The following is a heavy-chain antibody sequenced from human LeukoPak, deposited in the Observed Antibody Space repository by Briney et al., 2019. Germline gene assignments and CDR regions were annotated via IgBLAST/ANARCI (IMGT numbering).Heavy chain of an antibody. CDR2: TYYRSKWYY. V-gene: IGHV6-1*01. CDR1: GDSVSSNNAA. Sequence: SQTLSLTCAISGDSVSSNNAAWSWIRQSPSRGLEWLGRTYYRSKWYYDYAVSVKSRITINPDASKNQFSLQLNSVTPEDTAVYFCARMVPVTGFDFWGQGTLVTVSS. J-gene: IGHJ4*02. CDR3: ARMVPVTGFDF. D-gene: IGHD6-19*01.